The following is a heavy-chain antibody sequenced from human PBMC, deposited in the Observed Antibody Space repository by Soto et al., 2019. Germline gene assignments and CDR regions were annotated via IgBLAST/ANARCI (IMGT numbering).Heavy chain of an antibody. Sequence: GASVKVSCKASGYTFTSYAMHWVRQAPGQRLEWMGWINAGNGNTKYSQKFQGRVTITRDTSASTAYMELSSLRSEDTAVYYCAREGAATANYGMDVWGQGTTVTVSS. CDR3: AREGAATANYGMDV. CDR1: GYTFTSYA. D-gene: IGHD2-15*01. J-gene: IGHJ6*02. V-gene: IGHV1-3*01. CDR2: INAGNGNT.